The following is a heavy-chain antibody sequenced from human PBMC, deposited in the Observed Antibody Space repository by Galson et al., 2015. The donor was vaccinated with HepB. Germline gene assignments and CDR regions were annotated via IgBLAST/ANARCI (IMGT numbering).Heavy chain of an antibody. Sequence: SETLSLTCTVSGYSISSGYYWGWIRQPPGKGLEWIGSIYHSGSTYYNPSLKSRVTISVDTSKNQFSLKLSSVTAADTAVYYCARVGVITMVRGVITRENAFDIWGQGTMVTVSS. CDR3: ARVGVITMVRGVITRENAFDI. J-gene: IGHJ3*02. CDR2: IYHSGST. CDR1: GYSISSGYY. V-gene: IGHV4-38-2*02. D-gene: IGHD3-10*01.